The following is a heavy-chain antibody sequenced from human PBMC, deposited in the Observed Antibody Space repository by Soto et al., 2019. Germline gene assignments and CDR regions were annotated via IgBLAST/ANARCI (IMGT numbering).Heavy chain of an antibody. J-gene: IGHJ4*02. Sequence: QITLKEAGPTLVKPTQTLTLTCSFSGFSSITSGVGVGWIRQPPGKAREWLALIYWDDAKGYSTSLKSRLTITKDTSRNQVVLTMTNMDPADTATYYCAHTMAPRIFDYWGQGTLVTVSS. CDR3: AHTMAPRIFDY. V-gene: IGHV2-5*02. CDR2: IYWDDAK. CDR1: GFSSITSGVG.